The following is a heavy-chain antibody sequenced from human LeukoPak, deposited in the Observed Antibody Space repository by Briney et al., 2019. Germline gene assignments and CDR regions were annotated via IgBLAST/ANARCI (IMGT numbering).Heavy chain of an antibody. Sequence: PGGSLRLSCAASGFTFSSYAMSWVRQAPGKGLEWVANIKQDGSEKYYVDSVKGRFTISGDNAKNSLYLQMNSLRAEDTAVYYCATNWNSEYYFDYWGQGTLVTVSS. CDR2: IKQDGSEK. D-gene: IGHD1-7*01. V-gene: IGHV3-7*01. CDR1: GFTFSSYA. J-gene: IGHJ4*02. CDR3: ATNWNSEYYFDY.